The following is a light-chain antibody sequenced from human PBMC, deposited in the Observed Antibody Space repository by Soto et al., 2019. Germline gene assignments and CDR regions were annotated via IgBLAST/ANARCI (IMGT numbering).Light chain of an antibody. J-gene: IGKJ1*01. V-gene: IGKV3-15*01. CDR3: QQYDFWSPWT. CDR2: DAS. CDR1: QRVGRK. Sequence: EIGMTQSPATLSVSPGERATLSCRSSQRVGRKFAWYQQKPGQAPRLLIYDASNRAMCVPPRLSGSGSGTEFTLTGSSLQSDDVAVHPCQQYDFWSPWTFGQGTKVEV.